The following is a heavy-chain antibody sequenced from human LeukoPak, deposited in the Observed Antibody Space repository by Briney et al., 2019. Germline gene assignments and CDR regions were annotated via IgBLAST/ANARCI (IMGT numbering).Heavy chain of an antibody. D-gene: IGHD6-25*01. J-gene: IGHJ4*02. Sequence: PSETLSLTCAVSGYSISSGYYWGWIRQPPGKGLEWIGSIYHSGSTYYSPSLKSRVTISVDTSKNQFSLKLSSVTAADTAVYYCARRVAAFDYWGQGTLVTVSS. V-gene: IGHV4-38-2*01. CDR3: ARRVAAFDY. CDR2: IYHSGST. CDR1: GYSISSGYY.